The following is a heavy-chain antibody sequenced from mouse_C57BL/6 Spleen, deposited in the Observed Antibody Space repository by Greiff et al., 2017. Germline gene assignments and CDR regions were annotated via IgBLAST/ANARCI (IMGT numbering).Heavy chain of an antibody. V-gene: IGHV14-2*01. D-gene: IGHD1-1*01. Sequence: EVQLQQSGAELVKPGASVKLSCTASGFNIKDYYMHWVKQRTEQGLEWIGRIDPEDGETKYAQKFQGKATITADKSSNTAYLQLSSLTSEGTAVYYCARSSLYAMDCWGQGTSVTVSS. CDR1: GFNIKDYY. J-gene: IGHJ4*01. CDR2: IDPEDGET. CDR3: ARSSLYAMDC.